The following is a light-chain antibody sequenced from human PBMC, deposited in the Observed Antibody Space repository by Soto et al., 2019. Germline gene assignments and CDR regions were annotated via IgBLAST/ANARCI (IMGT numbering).Light chain of an antibody. CDR2: RSN. CDR3: AAWDDSLSGHVV. CDR1: SSNIGSNY. V-gene: IGLV1-47*01. J-gene: IGLJ2*01. Sequence: QSVLTQPPSASGTPGQRVTISCSGSSSNIGSNYVYWYQQLPGTAPKLLIYRSNQRPSGVPDRFSGSKSGPSASLAISGLRSEDEADYYCAAWDDSLSGHVVFGGGTKLTVL.